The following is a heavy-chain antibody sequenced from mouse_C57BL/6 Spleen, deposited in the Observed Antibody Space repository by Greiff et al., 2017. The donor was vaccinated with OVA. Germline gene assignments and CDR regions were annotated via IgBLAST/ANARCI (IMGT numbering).Heavy chain of an antibody. V-gene: IGHV5-9-1*02. J-gene: IGHJ4*01. CDR3: TRVAGTDYYAMDY. D-gene: IGHD4-1*01. CDR1: GFTFSSYA. CDR2: ISSGGGYI. Sequence: EVQLVESGEGLVKPGGSLKLSCAASGFTFSSYAMSWVRQTPEKRLEWVAYISSGGGYIYYADTVKGRFTISRDNARNTLYLQMSSLKSEDTAMDYCTRVAGTDYYAMDYWGQGTSVTVSS.